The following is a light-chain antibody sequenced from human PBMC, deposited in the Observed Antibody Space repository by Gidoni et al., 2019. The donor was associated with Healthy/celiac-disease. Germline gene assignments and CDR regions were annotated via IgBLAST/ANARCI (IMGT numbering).Light chain of an antibody. CDR1: PSVSSN. CDR2: GAS. Sequence: EIVMTQSPATLSASPGERATLSCRASPSVSSNLAWYQQKPGQAPRLLIYGASTRATGISARFSGRGSGTEFTLTISSLQSEDFAVYYCQQYNNWPRTFGQGTKVEIK. J-gene: IGKJ1*01. CDR3: QQYNNWPRT. V-gene: IGKV3-15*01.